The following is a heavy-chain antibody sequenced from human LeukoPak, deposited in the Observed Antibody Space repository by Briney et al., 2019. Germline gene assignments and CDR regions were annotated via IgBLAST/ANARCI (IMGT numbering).Heavy chain of an antibody. CDR3: ARNLWFGESSDAFDM. V-gene: IGHV1-46*01. D-gene: IGHD3-10*01. CDR2: INPSGDNT. CDR1: GYTFTNNF. Sequence: GASVKVSCKASGYTFTNNFMHWVRQAPGQGLEWMGIINPSGDNTWYAQKFQGRVTMTRDTSISTAYMDMSSLRSDDTAVYYCARNLWFGESSDAFDMWGQGTMVTVSS. J-gene: IGHJ3*02.